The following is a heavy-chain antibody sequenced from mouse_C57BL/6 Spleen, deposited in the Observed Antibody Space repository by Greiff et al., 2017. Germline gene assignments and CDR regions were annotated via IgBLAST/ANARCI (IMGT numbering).Heavy chain of an antibody. CDR1: GYAFSSSW. CDR2: IYPGDGDT. V-gene: IGHV1-82*01. J-gene: IGHJ4*01. Sequence: VQLQQSGPELVKPGASVKTSCKASGYAFSSSWMNWVKQRPGKGLEWIGRIYPGDGDTNYNGKFKGKATLTADKSSSTAYMQLSSLTSEDSAVYFCARGFPMDYWGQGTSVTVSS. CDR3: ARGFPMDY.